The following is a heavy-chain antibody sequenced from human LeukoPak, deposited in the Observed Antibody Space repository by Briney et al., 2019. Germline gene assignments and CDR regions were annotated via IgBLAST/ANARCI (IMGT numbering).Heavy chain of an antibody. J-gene: IGHJ4*02. D-gene: IGHD3-9*01. CDR3: ARVLRTDLPTYYDILTGYYPFDY. CDR1: GYTFTSYG. CDR2: ISAYNGNT. V-gene: IGHV1-18*01. Sequence: EASVKVSCKASGYTFTSYGISWVRQAPGQGLEWMGWISAYNGNTNYAQKLQGRVTMTTDTSTSTAYMELRSLRSDDTAVCYCARVLRTDLPTYYDILTGYYPFDYWGQGTLVTVSS.